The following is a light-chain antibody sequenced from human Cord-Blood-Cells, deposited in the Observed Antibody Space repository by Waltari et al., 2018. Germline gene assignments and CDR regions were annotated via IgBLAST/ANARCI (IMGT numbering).Light chain of an antibody. CDR2: EGS. CDR1: SSDVGSYNL. V-gene: IGLV2-23*01. Sequence: QSALTQPASVSGSPGQSITISCTGTSSDVGSYNLVSWYQQHPGKAPKLMIHEGSKRPSWVSNRFAGSKSGDTASLTISGLQAEDGADYYCCSYAGSSPHVVFGGGTKLTVL. CDR3: CSYAGSSPHVV. J-gene: IGLJ2*01.